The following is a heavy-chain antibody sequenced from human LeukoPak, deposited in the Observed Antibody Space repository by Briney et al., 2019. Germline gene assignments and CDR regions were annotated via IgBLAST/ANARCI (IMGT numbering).Heavy chain of an antibody. CDR3: ATGNYYDSRGYYTFGH. D-gene: IGHD3-22*01. V-gene: IGHV3-74*01. CDR1: GFTFSSYA. CDR2: INGDGSTT. J-gene: IGHJ1*01. Sequence: PGGSLRLSCTASGFTFSSYAMSWVRQAPGKGLVWVLRINGDGSTTSYVDSVKGGFTISRDNAKNTLYLQMNSLRAEDTAVYYCATGNYYDSRGYYTFGHWGQGTLVTVSS.